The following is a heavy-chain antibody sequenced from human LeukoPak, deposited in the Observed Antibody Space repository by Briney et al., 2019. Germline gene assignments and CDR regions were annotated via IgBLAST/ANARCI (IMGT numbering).Heavy chain of an antibody. V-gene: IGHV3-7*01. J-gene: IGHJ4*02. Sequence: GGSLRLSCAASGFTISSYWMSWVRHGPGKGQERVSNIKQDGSEKYYVDSVKGRFTISRDNAKNSLYLQMNSLRAEDTAVYYCASHYSSSWFWGYYFDYWGQGTLVTVSS. CDR1: GFTISSYW. CDR3: ASHYSSSWFWGYYFDY. CDR2: IKQDGSEK. D-gene: IGHD6-13*01.